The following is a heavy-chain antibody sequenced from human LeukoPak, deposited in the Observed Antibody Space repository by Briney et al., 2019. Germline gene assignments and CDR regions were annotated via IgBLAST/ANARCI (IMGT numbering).Heavy chain of an antibody. V-gene: IGHV4-31*03. Sequence: SETLSLTCTVSGGSISSGGYYWSWIRQHPGKGLEWVGYIYYSGSTYYNPSLKSRVTISVDTSKNQFSLKLSSVTAADTAVYYCARATYDYLFDYWGQGTLVTVSP. J-gene: IGHJ4*02. CDR3: ARATYDYLFDY. D-gene: IGHD4-11*01. CDR1: GGSISSGGYY. CDR2: IYYSGST.